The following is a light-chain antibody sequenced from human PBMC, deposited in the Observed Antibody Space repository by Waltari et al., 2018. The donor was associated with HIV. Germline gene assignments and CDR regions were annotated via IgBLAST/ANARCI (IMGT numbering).Light chain of an antibody. Sequence: DIVMTQSPASLTLSLGARATINCKSSRSILYSSNNKNYLAWYQQKPGQPPKLLIYWASTRESGVPDRFSGSGSGTNFTLTISGRQTEDLAVYYCQQYFSSPRTFGGGTRVEIK. V-gene: IGKV4-1*01. CDR3: QQYFSSPRT. CDR2: WAS. J-gene: IGKJ4*01. CDR1: RSILYSSNNKNY.